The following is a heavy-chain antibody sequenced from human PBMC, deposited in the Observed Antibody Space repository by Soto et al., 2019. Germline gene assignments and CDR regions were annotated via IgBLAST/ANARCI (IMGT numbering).Heavy chain of an antibody. J-gene: IGHJ6*02. Sequence: QVQLVQSGAEVKNPGASVKVSCKASGYTFTRYGIGWARQAPGQGLEWMGWINTYNGNTNYAQNVQVRVTLTKDTSTSTGYMELRSLRSNDTAIYYCAMVDVYVTPSPQDVWGQGTTVIVSS. D-gene: IGHD3-16*01. CDR3: AMVDVYVTPSPQDV. CDR1: GYTFTRYG. V-gene: IGHV1-18*01. CDR2: INTYNGNT.